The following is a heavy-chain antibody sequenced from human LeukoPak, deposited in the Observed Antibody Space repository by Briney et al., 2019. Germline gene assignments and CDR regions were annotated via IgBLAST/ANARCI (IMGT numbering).Heavy chain of an antibody. D-gene: IGHD3-3*01. Sequence: PGGSLRLSCAASGFTFSSYEMNWVRQAPGKGLEWVSYISSSGSTIYYADSVKGRFTISRDNAKNSLYLQMNNLRAEDTAVYYCARDTDDFQGLDIWGLGTMVTVSS. CDR2: ISSSGSTI. CDR3: ARDTDDFQGLDI. V-gene: IGHV3-48*03. J-gene: IGHJ3*02. CDR1: GFTFSSYE.